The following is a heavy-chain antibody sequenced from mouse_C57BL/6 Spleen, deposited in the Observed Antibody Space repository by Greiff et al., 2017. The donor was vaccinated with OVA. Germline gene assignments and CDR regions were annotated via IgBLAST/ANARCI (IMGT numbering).Heavy chain of an antibody. CDR2: IDPETGGT. CDR3: TRGITTVDWYFDV. J-gene: IGHJ1*03. D-gene: IGHD1-1*01. CDR1: GYTFTDYE. V-gene: IGHV1-15*01. Sequence: QVQLKESGAELVRPGASVTLSCKASGYTFTDYEMHWVKQTPVHGLEWIGAIDPETGGTAYNQKFKGKVILTADKSSSTAYMELRSLTSEDSAVYYCTRGITTVDWYFDVWGTGTTVTVSS.